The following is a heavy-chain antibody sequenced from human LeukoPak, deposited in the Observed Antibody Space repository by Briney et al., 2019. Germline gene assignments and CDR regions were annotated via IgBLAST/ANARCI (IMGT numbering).Heavy chain of an antibody. Sequence: SETLSLTCAVYGGSFSGYYWSWVRQPPGKGLEWIGEINHSGSTNYNPSLKSRVTISVDTSKNQFSLKLNSVTGADTAVYYCTRGLRFGGGVDYWGRGTLVTVSS. D-gene: IGHD3-10*01. J-gene: IGHJ4*02. CDR1: GGSFSGYY. V-gene: IGHV4-34*01. CDR2: INHSGST. CDR3: TRGLRFGGGVDY.